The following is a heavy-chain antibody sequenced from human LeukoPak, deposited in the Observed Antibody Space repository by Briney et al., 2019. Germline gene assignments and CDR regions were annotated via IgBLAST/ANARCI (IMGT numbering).Heavy chain of an antibody. CDR3: ARSTHGYYYYGMDV. CDR1: GFIFSSYA. D-gene: IGHD1-1*01. V-gene: IGHV3-64*01. Sequence: GSLRLSCAASGFIFSSYAMHWVRQAPGEGLEYVSAISSNGGSTYYANSVKGRFTISRDNSKNTLYLQMGSLRAEDMAVYYCARSTHGYYYYGMDVWGQGTTVTVSS. CDR2: ISSNGGST. J-gene: IGHJ6*02.